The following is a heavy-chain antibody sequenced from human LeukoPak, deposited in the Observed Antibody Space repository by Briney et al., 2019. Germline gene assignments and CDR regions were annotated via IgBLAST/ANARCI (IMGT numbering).Heavy chain of an antibody. J-gene: IGHJ3*02. Sequence: GASVKVSCKASGGTFSSYAISWVRQAPGQGLEWMGGIIPIFGTANYAQKFQGRVTITADESTSTAYVELSSLRSEDTAVYYCARPSVVPAAPDDAFDIWGQGTMVTVSS. V-gene: IGHV1-69*01. CDR2: IIPIFGTA. CDR1: GGTFSSYA. CDR3: ARPSVVPAAPDDAFDI. D-gene: IGHD2-2*01.